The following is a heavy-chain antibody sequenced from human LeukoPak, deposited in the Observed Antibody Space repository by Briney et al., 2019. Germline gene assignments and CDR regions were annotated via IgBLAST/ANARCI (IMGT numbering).Heavy chain of an antibody. D-gene: IGHD2-15*01. Sequence: GASVKVSCKASGYTFTSYYMHWVRQAPGQGLEWMGIINPSGGSTSYAQKFQGRVTMTRDTSTSTVYMELSSLRSEDTAVYYCARVPGYCSGGSCRTRELYYYYYGMDVWGQGTTVTVSS. CDR3: ARVPGYCSGGSCRTRELYYYYYGMDV. V-gene: IGHV1-46*01. CDR1: GYTFTSYY. CDR2: INPSGGST. J-gene: IGHJ6*02.